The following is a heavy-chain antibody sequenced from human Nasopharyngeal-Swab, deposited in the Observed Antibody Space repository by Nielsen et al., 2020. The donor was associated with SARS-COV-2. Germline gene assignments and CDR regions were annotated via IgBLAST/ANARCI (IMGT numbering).Heavy chain of an antibody. CDR3: ARESGVSSTSPFDC. J-gene: IGHJ4*02. CDR2: ISSSSSYT. D-gene: IGHD2-2*01. Sequence: GESLKISCAASGFTSSDYYMSWIRQAPGKGLEWVSYISSSSSYTNYADSVKGRFTISRDISKNTLYLQMNSLRAEDTAVYYCARESGVSSTSPFDCWGRGTLVTVSS. V-gene: IGHV3-11*06. CDR1: GFTSSDYY.